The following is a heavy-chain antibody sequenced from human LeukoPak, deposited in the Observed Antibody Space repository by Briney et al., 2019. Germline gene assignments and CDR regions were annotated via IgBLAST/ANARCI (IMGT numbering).Heavy chain of an antibody. CDR3: ARYMITFGGVQFDP. CDR2: IYYSGST. CDR1: GGSISSYY. Sequence: SETLSLTCTVSGGSISSYYWSWIRQPPGKGLEWIGYIYYSGSTNYNPSLKSRVTISVDTSKNQFSLKPSSVTAADTAVYYCARYMITFGGVQFDPWGQGTLVTVSS. D-gene: IGHD3-16*01. V-gene: IGHV4-59*01. J-gene: IGHJ5*02.